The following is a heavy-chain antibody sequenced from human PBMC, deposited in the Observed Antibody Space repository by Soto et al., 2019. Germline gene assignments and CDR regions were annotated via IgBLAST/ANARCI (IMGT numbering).Heavy chain of an antibody. V-gene: IGHV4-39*01. Sequence: SETLSLTCTVSGGSISSSSYYWGWIRQPPGKGLEWIGSIYYSGSTYYNPSLKSRVTISVDTSKNQFSLKLSSVTAADTAVYYCARLFTTGTTIGVYYYYGMDVWGQGTTVTVSS. CDR2: IYYSGST. J-gene: IGHJ6*02. D-gene: IGHD1-1*01. CDR1: GGSISSSSYY. CDR3: ARLFTTGTTIGVYYYYGMDV.